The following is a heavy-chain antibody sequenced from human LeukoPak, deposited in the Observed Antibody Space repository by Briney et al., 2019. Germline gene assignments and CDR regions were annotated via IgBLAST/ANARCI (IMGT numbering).Heavy chain of an antibody. CDR2: IYTGGYT. Sequence: PSETLSLTCTVSGGSISTYYWNWIRQPAGKGLEWIGRIYTGGYTNYNPSVKSRVTMSVDTSKNQFSLKPSSVTAADTAVYYCARGRYFDYWGQGTLVTVSS. D-gene: IGHD3-9*01. CDR1: GGSISTYY. V-gene: IGHV4-4*07. CDR3: ARGRYFDY. J-gene: IGHJ4*02.